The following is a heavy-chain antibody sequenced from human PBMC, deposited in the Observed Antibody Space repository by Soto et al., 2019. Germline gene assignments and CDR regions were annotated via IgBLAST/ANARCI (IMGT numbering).Heavy chain of an antibody. J-gene: IGHJ4*02. Sequence: QVQLQESGPGLVKPSQTLSLTCTVSGSVGGYYWSWIRQHPGKGLEWIGYIYYSGSTYYNPSLKSRVTISGDTSKNQFALKLSSVTAADTAVYYCARAGYISSWYSFDSWGQGTLVTVSS. CDR2: IYYSGST. CDR1: GSVGGYY. CDR3: ARAGYISSWYSFDS. D-gene: IGHD6-13*01. V-gene: IGHV4-31*03.